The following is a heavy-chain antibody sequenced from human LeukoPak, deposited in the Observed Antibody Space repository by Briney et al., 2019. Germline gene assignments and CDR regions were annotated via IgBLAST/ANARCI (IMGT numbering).Heavy chain of an antibody. CDR2: INHSGST. J-gene: IGHJ4*02. V-gene: IGHV4-34*01. CDR1: GGSFSGYY. Sequence: PSETLSLTCAVSGGSFSGYYWSWIRQPPGKGLEWIGEINHSGSTNYNPSLKSRVTISVDTSKNQFSLKLSSVTAADTAVYYCARGEVAVAGTDFDYWGQGTLVTVSS. D-gene: IGHD6-19*01. CDR3: ARGEVAVAGTDFDY.